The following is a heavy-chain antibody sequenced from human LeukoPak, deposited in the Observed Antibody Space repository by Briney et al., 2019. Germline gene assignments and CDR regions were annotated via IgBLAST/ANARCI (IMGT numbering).Heavy chain of an antibody. V-gene: IGHV1-2*06. CDR3: ARDLPFED. D-gene: IGHD2/OR15-2a*01. J-gene: IGHJ4*02. CDR1: GYTFTNYH. Sequence: GASVKVSCKASGYTFTNYHMHWVRQAPGQGLEWMGRIYPSSGGTNYAQEFRGRITLTTDTSINTAYMELSRLRFDDTAVYYCARDLPFEDWGQGTLVTVSS. CDR2: IYPSSGGT.